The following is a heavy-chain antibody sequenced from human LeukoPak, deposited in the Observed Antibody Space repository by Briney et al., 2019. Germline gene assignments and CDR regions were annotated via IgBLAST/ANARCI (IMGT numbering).Heavy chain of an antibody. CDR2: ISSTGNTI. D-gene: IGHD3-10*02. V-gene: IGHV3-48*03. CDR3: ARERIFGDYLDF. J-gene: IGHJ4*02. CDR1: GFTFSSFE. Sequence: PGGSLRLSCAASGFTFSSFEINWVRQAPGKGLEWVSYISSTGNTIYYAESVKGRFTLSRDNAKNSPYLEMNSLRVEDTAVYYCARERIFGDYLDFWGQGTLVTVSS.